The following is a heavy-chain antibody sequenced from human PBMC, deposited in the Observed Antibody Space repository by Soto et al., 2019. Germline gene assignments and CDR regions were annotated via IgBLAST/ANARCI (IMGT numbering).Heavy chain of an antibody. V-gene: IGHV1-18*01. CDR1: GYTFTSYG. J-gene: IGHJ3*02. CDR3: ARVRYVDWLLGVRAFDI. CDR2: ISAYNGNT. Sequence: ASVKVSCKASGYTFTSYGISWVRQAPGQGLEWMGWISAYNGNTNYAQKLQGRVTMATDTSTSTAYMELRSLRSDDTAVYYCARVRYVDWLLGVRAFDIWGQGTMVTVSS. D-gene: IGHD3-9*01.